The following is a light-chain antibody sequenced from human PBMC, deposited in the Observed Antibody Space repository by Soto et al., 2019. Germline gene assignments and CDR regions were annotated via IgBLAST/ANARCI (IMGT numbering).Light chain of an antibody. CDR3: QHNNGYSWT. CDR1: QNVENY. CDR2: DAS. V-gene: IGKV1-5*01. Sequence: DIQMTQSPSTLSASVGDRVTITCRASQNVENYLAWYQQKPGKAHKVLIYDASSLESGVPSRFSGSGSGTEFSLTISSLQPDDFATYFCQHNNGYSWTFGQGTKVDIK. J-gene: IGKJ1*01.